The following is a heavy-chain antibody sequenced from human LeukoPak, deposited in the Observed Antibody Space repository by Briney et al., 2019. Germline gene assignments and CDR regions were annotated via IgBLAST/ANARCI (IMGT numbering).Heavy chain of an antibody. CDR3: ARGIDYYGSGSRLDY. V-gene: IGHV4-34*01. Sequence: SETLSLTCAVYGGSFSGYYWSWIRQPPGKGLEWIGEINHSGSTNYNPSLKSRVTISVDTSKNQFSLKLSSVTAADTAVYYCARGIDYYGSGSRLDYWGQGTLVTASS. CDR2: INHSGST. CDR1: GGSFSGYY. D-gene: IGHD3-10*01. J-gene: IGHJ4*02.